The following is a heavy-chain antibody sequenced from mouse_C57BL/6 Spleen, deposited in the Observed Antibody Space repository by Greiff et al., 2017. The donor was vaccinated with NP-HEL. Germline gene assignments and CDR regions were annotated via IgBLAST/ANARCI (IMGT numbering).Heavy chain of an antibody. CDR1: GFNIKDDY. Sequence: VHVKQSGAELVRPGASVKLSCTASGFNIKDDYMHWVKQRPEQGLEWIGWIDPENGDTEYASKFQGKATITADTSSNTAYLQLSSLTSEDTAVYYCTTSPMVTTGFAYWGQGTLVTVSA. J-gene: IGHJ3*01. CDR2: IDPENGDT. V-gene: IGHV14-4*01. CDR3: TTSPMVTTGFAY. D-gene: IGHD2-2*01.